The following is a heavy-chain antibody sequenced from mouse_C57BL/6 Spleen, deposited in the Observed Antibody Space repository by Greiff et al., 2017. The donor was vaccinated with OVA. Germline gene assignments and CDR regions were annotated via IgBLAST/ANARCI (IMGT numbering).Heavy chain of an antibody. Sequence: VQLQQSGPELVKPGASVKISCKASGYTFTDYYMNWVKQSHGKSLEWTGDINPNNGGTSYNQKFKGKATLTVDKSSSTAYMELRSLTSEDSAVYYCARPYYYGSSSFDYWGQGTTLTVSS. CDR3: ARPYYYGSSSFDY. V-gene: IGHV1-26*01. D-gene: IGHD1-1*01. J-gene: IGHJ2*01. CDR1: GYTFTDYY. CDR2: INPNNGGT.